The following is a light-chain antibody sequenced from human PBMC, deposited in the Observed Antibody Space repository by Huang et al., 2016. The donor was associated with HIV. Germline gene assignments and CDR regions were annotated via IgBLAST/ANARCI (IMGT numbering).Light chain of an antibody. CDR1: QRLLHSDGKTS. CDR3: MQGIHLPIT. V-gene: IGKV2-29*02. Sequence: DIVMTQTPLSLSVTPGQPASISCTSSQRLLHSDGKTSLYWYLQRPGQSPKRLIYEGSRRVSGGPDRFSGSGSGTEFTLKISRVEAGDVGVYYCMQGIHLPITFGQGTRLEIK. J-gene: IGKJ5*01. CDR2: EGS.